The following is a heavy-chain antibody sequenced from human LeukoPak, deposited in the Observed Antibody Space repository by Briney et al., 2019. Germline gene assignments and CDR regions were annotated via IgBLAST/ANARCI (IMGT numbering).Heavy chain of an antibody. CDR2: IYSAGST. D-gene: IGHD3-3*01. Sequence: GGSLTLSCAASGFTVSSSYMSWVRQAPGKGLEWVSVIYSAGSTYYADSVKGRFTISRDNSKNTLYLQMNSLRAEDTAVYCCARERVAGGYDFWSGWRGPNWFDPWGQGTLVTVSS. CDR3: ARERVAGGYDFWSGWRGPNWFDP. CDR1: GFTVSSSY. J-gene: IGHJ5*02. V-gene: IGHV3-53*01.